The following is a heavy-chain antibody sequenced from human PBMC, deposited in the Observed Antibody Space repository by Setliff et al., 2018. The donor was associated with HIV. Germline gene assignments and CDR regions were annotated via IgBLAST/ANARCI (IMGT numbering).Heavy chain of an antibody. D-gene: IGHD2-8*01. Sequence: SETLSLTCTVSGASISSHYWSWIRQSPGRELEWIGYIYSTGNTDYNPSLKSRVTISEDTSKNQFSLKVNSVTAADTAMYFCARESPDGLDYWGQGTLVTVSS. CDR3: ARESPDGLDY. CDR1: GASISSHY. CDR2: IYSTGNT. V-gene: IGHV4-4*08. J-gene: IGHJ4*02.